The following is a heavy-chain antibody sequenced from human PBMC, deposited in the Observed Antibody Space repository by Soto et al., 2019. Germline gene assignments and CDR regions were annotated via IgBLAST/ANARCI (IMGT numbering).Heavy chain of an antibody. CDR3: ARDTYYYGSGSYRGYYYYGMDV. CDR2: IYYSGST. Sequence: PSETLSLTCTVSGGSISSSSYYWGWIRQPPGKGLEWIGSIYYSGSTYYNPSLKSRVTISVDTSKNQFSLKLSSVTAADTAVYYCARDTYYYGSGSYRGYYYYGMDVWGQGTTVTVSS. V-gene: IGHV4-39*07. D-gene: IGHD3-10*01. CDR1: GGSISSSSYY. J-gene: IGHJ6*02.